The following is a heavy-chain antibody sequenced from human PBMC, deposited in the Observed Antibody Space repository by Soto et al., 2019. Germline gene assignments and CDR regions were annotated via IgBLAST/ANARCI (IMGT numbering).Heavy chain of an antibody. CDR1: GYTFTSYG. V-gene: IGHV1-18*01. CDR3: ARDLGYYDILGGSYRHYYYVMDV. D-gene: IGHD3-9*01. Sequence: ASVKVSCKASGYTFTSYGISWVRQAPGXGLEWMGWISAYNGNTNYAQKLQGRVTMTTDTSTSTAYMELRSLRSDDTAVYYCARDLGYYDILGGSYRHYYYVMDVWRQGTTDIVSS. CDR2: ISAYNGNT. J-gene: IGHJ6*01.